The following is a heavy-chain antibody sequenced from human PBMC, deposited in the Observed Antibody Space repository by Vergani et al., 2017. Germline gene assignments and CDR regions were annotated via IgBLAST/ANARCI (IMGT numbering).Heavy chain of an antibody. Sequence: EVQLVESGGGLVQPGRSLRLSCAASGFTFDDYAMHWVRQAPGKGLEWVSGISWNRGSIGYADSVKGRFTISRDNAKNSLYLQMNSLRAEDTALYYCAKGYSSSSKTLDYWGQGTLVTVSS. D-gene: IGHD6-6*01. CDR3: AKGYSSSSKTLDY. CDR2: ISWNRGSI. CDR1: GFTFDDYA. V-gene: IGHV3-9*01. J-gene: IGHJ4*02.